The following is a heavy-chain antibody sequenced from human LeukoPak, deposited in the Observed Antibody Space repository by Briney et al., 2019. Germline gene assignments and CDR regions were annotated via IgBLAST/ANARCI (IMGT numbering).Heavy chain of an antibody. V-gene: IGHV3-73*01. J-gene: IGHJ5*02. D-gene: IGHD1-1*01. CDR1: GFTFSGSA. Sequence: GGSLRLSCAASGFTFSGSAMHWVRQASGKGLGWVGRVGSKANSYATAYTASVKGRFTISRDDSKNTAYLQMNSLKTEDTAVYYCTRLYMPWGQGTLVTVSS. CDR2: VGSKANSYAT. CDR3: TRLYMP.